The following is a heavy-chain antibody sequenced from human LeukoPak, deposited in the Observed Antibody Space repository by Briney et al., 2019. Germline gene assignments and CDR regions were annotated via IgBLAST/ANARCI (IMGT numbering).Heavy chain of an antibody. CDR3: ARDPSELGMSSEWYVDL. CDR2: IIPIFGTA. Sequence: SVKVSCKASGGTFSSYAISWVRQAPGQGLEWMGGIIPIFGTANYAQKFQGRVTITADESTSTAYMELSSLRSEDTAVYYCARDPSELGMSSEWYVDLWGRGTLVTVSS. J-gene: IGHJ2*01. V-gene: IGHV1-69*13. CDR1: GGTFSSYA. D-gene: IGHD7-27*01.